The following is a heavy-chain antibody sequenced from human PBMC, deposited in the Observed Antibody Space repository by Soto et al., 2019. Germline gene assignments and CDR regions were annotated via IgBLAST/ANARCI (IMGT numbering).Heavy chain of an antibody. CDR1: GFTFSSYW. CDR3: ERDLAGARDFHFDY. J-gene: IGHJ4*02. Sequence: GGSLRLSCAASGFTFSSYWMSWVRQAPGKGLEWVANIKQDGSEKYYVDSVKGRFTISRDSAKNSLYLQMNSLRAEDTAVYYCERDLAGARDFHFDYWGQGTLVTVSS. V-gene: IGHV3-7*01. D-gene: IGHD6-13*01. CDR2: IKQDGSEK.